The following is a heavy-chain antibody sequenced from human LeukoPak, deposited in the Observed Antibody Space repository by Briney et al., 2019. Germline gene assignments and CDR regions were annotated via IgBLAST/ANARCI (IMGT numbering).Heavy chain of an antibody. J-gene: IGHJ4*02. V-gene: IGHV1-18*01. Sequence: ASVKVSCKASGYTFTSSGISWVRQAPGQGLEWMGWISTYTGYSKYAQNLQGRVTMTADTPTSTAYMELSSLRSDDTAVYYCAKNSSGGYSDYWGQGTLVTVSS. D-gene: IGHD6-19*01. CDR2: ISTYTGYS. CDR1: GYTFTSSG. CDR3: AKNSSGGYSDY.